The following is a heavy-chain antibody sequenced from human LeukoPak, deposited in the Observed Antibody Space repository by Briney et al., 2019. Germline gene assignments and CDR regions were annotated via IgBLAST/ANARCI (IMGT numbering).Heavy chain of an antibody. CDR3: VREARGYHYTYFDY. J-gene: IGHJ4*02. Sequence: GGSLRLSCTASGFTLGSHDMPWVRHIPGHGLEWVAAVSSGFHAFFADSVQCRFPVSRDDARISLYLQMNSLRAGDTAVYYCVREARGYHYTYFDYWGQGTLVTVSS. CDR2: VSSGFHA. CDR1: GFTLGSHD. D-gene: IGHD5-18*01. V-gene: IGHV3-13*01.